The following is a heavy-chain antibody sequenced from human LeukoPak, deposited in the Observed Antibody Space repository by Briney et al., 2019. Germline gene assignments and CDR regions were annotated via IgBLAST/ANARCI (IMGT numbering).Heavy chain of an antibody. CDR2: INPNSGNT. D-gene: IGHD6-19*01. Sequence: EASVTVSRKASGYTFTSYDINWVRQATGQGLEWVGWINPNSGNTGYAQKFQGRVTMTRNTSISTAYKELSSLRSEDMAVYYCARVIAVGGKLVFPNDYYGMDVWGQGTTVTVSS. CDR1: GYTFTSYD. J-gene: IGHJ6*02. CDR3: ARVIAVGGKLVFPNDYYGMDV. V-gene: IGHV1-8*01.